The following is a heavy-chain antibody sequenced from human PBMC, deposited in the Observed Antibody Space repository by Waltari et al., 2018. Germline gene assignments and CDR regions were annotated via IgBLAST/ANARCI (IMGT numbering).Heavy chain of an antibody. J-gene: IGHJ5*02. Sequence: QVQLVQSGAEVKKPGSSVKVSCKVSGGTFKNYAITWVRQSTGEGRGWMGGGSPGFGNGTANYARKSQGRVSITADESTGTAYMELSSLTSDDTAVYYCARDPRSGYYSSGFSGWFDPWGQGTLVTVSS. CDR1: GGTFKNYA. D-gene: IGHD3-22*01. V-gene: IGHV1-69*01. CDR3: ARDPRSGYYSSGFSGWFDP. CDR2: GSPGFGNGTA.